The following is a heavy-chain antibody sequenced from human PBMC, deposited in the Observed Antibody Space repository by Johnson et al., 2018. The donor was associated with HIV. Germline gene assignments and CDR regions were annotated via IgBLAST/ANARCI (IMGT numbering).Heavy chain of an antibody. Sequence: VQLVESGGGLVQPGGSLRLSCTASDFTVGSIYMSWVRQAPGQGLEWVSLIYSGGSSYYADSVKGRFTISSDNSKNTLYLQMNSLRAEDTAVYYCAKALRITMVQVYHRGGDAFDIWGQGTMVTVSS. CDR1: DFTVGSIY. J-gene: IGHJ3*02. CDR3: AKALRITMVQVYHRGGDAFDI. D-gene: IGHD3-10*01. V-gene: IGHV3-66*01. CDR2: IYSGGSS.